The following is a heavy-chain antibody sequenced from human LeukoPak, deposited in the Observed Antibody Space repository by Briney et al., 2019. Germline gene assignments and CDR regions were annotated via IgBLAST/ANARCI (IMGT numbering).Heavy chain of an antibody. D-gene: IGHD5-24*01. V-gene: IGHV3-23*01. CDR1: GLTFSSSS. CDR2: ISGNGNTT. CDR3: AKEHSDCVPGCNYLLDV. Sequence: PSGGSLRLSCAPSGLTFSSSSTGWVSQAAGKGMEWVSIISGNGNTTSYPDTVEGRFTISRDKSKNTLCLHMNSLRGEDTATYYCAKEHSDCVPGCNYLLDVWGKGTTVTVSS. J-gene: IGHJ6*04.